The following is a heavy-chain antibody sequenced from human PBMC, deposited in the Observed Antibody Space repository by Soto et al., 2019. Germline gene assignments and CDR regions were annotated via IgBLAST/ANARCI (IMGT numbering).Heavy chain of an antibody. J-gene: IGHJ4*02. CDR2: IYYSGST. V-gene: IGHV4-59*01. Sequence: PSETLSLTCTVSGGSISSYYWSWIRQPPGKGLEWIGYIYYSGSTNYNPSLKSRVTISVDTSKNQFSLKLGSVTAADTAVYYCARYNAASGTYYFDYWGQGTLVTVSS. D-gene: IGHD6-13*01. CDR3: ARYNAASGTYYFDY. CDR1: GGSISSYY.